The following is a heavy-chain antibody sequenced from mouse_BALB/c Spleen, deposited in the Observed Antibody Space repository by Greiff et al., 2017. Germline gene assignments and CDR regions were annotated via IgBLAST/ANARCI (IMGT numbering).Heavy chain of an antibody. Sequence: EVKLQESGAELVKPGASVKLSCTASGFNIKDTYMHWVKQRPEQGLEWIGRIDPANGNTKYDPKFQGKATITADTSSNTAYLQLSSLTSEDTAVYYCARQLGLPYAMDYWGQGTSVTVSS. CDR3: ARQLGLPYAMDY. V-gene: IGHV14-3*02. D-gene: IGHD3-1*01. J-gene: IGHJ4*01. CDR1: GFNIKDTY. CDR2: IDPANGNT.